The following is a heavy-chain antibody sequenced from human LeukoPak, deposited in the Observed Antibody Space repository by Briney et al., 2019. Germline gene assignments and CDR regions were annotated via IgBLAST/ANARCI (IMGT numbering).Heavy chain of an antibody. CDR3: AKDLSSSWYYYYMDV. Sequence: GGSLRLSCAASGFTFSSYGMHWVRQAPGKGLEWVAFIRYDGSNKYYADSVKGRFTISRDNSKNSLYLQMNSLRAEDMALYYCAKDLSSSWYYYYMDVWGKGTTVTVSS. D-gene: IGHD6-13*01. J-gene: IGHJ6*03. CDR2: IRYDGSNK. V-gene: IGHV3-30*02. CDR1: GFTFSSYG.